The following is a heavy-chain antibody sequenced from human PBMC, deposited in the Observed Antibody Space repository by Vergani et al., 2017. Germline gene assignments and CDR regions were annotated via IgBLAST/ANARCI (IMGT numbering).Heavy chain of an antibody. D-gene: IGHD2-2*02. V-gene: IGHV3-15*01. CDR2: IRSKNEGGTA. J-gene: IGHJ4*02. CDR3: YTDYHDY. Sequence: EVQVVESGGGLIKPGGSLRLSCVVSGITFKNAWINWVRQAPGKGLECIGRIRSKNEGGTADYAAHLKGRFTMSRDDSKDSAFLLVNNLKTEDTAVYFCYTDYHDYWGQGTLVTVSS. CDR1: GITFKNAW.